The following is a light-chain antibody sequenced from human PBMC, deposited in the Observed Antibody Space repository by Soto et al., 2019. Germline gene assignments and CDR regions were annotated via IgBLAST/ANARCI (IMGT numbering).Light chain of an antibody. CDR1: SSDVGGYNY. V-gene: IGLV2-14*01. CDR2: EVS. J-gene: IGLJ2*01. Sequence: QSALTQPASVSGSPGQSITISCTGTSSDVGGYNYVSWYQQYPGKAPRLMIYEVSNRPSGVSNRFSGSKSGNTASLTISGLRTEDEADYYCYSYTTDNTRIFGGGTQLTVL. CDR3: YSYTTDNTRI.